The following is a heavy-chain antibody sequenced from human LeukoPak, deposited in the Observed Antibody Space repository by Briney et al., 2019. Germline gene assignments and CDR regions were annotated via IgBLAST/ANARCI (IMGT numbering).Heavy chain of an antibody. CDR1: GFIFSNYA. J-gene: IGHJ4*02. D-gene: IGHD6-13*01. Sequence: GGSLRLSCAASGFIFSNYAMGWVRQAPGKGLEWVSAISGSGDNKHYADSVKGRFTISRDNSKNTLYLQMNSLRAEDTAVYYCAKRLSSSWYYWGQGTLVTVSS. CDR2: ISGSGDNK. V-gene: IGHV3-23*01. CDR3: AKRLSSSWYY.